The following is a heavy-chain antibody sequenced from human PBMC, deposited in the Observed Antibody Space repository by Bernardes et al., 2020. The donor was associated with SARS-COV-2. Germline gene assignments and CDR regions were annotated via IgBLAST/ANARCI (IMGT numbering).Heavy chain of an antibody. V-gene: IGHV3-21*04. CDR1: GGSFSGYY. D-gene: IGHD2-2*01. Sequence: ETLSLTCAVYGGSFSGYYWSWIRQPPGKGLEWVASISSLSDYIFHADSLKGRFTISRDISKNTLFLQMNSLRADDTAVYYCAKEVPANDYWGQGTLVTVSS. J-gene: IGHJ4*02. CDR3: AKEVPANDY. CDR2: ISSLSDYI.